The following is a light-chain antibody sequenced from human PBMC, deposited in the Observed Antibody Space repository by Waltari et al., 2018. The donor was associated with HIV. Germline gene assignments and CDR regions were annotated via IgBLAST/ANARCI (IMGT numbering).Light chain of an antibody. CDR1: SLRSSY. V-gene: IGLV3-19*01. Sequence: SSELTQDPAVSVALGQTVRITCQGDSLRSSYASWYQQKPGQAPVLVIYGKNNRPSGVPDRVSGSKSGNTASLTISGLQAEDEADYYCCSYAGSYNYVFGTGTKVTVL. CDR3: CSYAGSYNYV. CDR2: GKN. J-gene: IGLJ1*01.